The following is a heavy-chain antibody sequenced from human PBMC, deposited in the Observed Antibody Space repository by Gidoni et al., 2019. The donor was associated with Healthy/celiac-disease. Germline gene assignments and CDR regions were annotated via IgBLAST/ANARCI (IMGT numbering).Heavy chain of an antibody. CDR1: AVTFISYA. CDR2: IIPIFGTA. D-gene: IGHD4-17*01. J-gene: IGHJ4*02. Sequence: QVQLVQSGAEVKKPGSSVKVSCKASAVTFISYAISWVRQAPGQGLEWMGGIIPIFGTANYAQKFQGRVTITADESTSTAYMELSSLRSEDTAVYYCARDRGDDYGDYVCIYWGQGTLVTVSS. V-gene: IGHV1-69*01. CDR3: ARDRGDDYGDYVCIY.